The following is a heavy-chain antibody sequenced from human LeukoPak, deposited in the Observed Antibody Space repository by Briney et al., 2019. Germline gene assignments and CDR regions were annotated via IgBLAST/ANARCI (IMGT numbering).Heavy chain of an antibody. Sequence: SVKVSCKASGGTFSSYAISWVRQAPGQGPEWMGRIIPILGITNYAQKFQGRVTITADKSTSTAYMELSSLRSEDTAVYYCARAHYYGEANDAFDIWGQGTMVTVSS. J-gene: IGHJ3*02. CDR2: IIPILGIT. V-gene: IGHV1-69*04. D-gene: IGHD4-17*01. CDR1: GGTFSSYA. CDR3: ARAHYYGEANDAFDI.